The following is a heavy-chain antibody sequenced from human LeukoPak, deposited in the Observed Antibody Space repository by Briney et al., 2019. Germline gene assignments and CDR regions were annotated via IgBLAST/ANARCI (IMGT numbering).Heavy chain of an antibody. V-gene: IGHV3-30*02. CDR1: GFTFSNYG. D-gene: IGHD3-10*01. J-gene: IGHJ4*02. Sequence: GGSLRLSCAASGFTFSNYGMHWVRQAPGKGLEWVAFVRYDGSNKYYADSVKGRFTISRDNSKNTLYLQMNSLRAEDTAVYYCARAGRKPLIMGGDYFDYWGQGTLVTVSS. CDR3: ARAGRKPLIMGGDYFDY. CDR2: VRYDGSNK.